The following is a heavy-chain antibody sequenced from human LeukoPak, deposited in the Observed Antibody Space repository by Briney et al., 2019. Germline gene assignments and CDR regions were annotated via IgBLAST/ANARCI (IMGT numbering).Heavy chain of an antibody. D-gene: IGHD3-22*01. J-gene: IGHJ4*02. Sequence: GASVKVSCKASGYTFTSYGISWVRQAPGQGLEWMGWISAYNGNTNYAQKLQGRVTMTTDTSTSTAYMELRSLRSDDTAVYYCARDPPDYYDSSGSGDWGQGTLVTVSS. CDR2: ISAYNGNT. CDR3: ARDPPDYYDSSGSGD. CDR1: GYTFTSYG. V-gene: IGHV1-18*01.